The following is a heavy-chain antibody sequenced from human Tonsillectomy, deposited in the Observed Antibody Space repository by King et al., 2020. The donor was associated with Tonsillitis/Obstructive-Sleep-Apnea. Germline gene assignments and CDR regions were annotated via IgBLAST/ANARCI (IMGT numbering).Heavy chain of an antibody. CDR2: IKKDGSVK. CDR3: ARDDGYCNTTRCYDAFDI. J-gene: IGHJ3*02. D-gene: IGHD2-2*01. V-gene: IGHV3-7*04. CDR1: GFTFSNYW. Sequence: VQLVESGGGLVQPGGSLRLSCAASGFTFSNYWMTWVRQAPGEGLEWVANIKKDGSVKHYVDSAGGRFTISRDNAKNLLHLQMNSLRAEDTAVYYCARDDGYCNTTRCYDAFDIWGQGTKVTVST.